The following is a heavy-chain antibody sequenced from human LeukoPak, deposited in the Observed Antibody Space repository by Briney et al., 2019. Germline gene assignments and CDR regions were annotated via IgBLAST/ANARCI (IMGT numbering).Heavy chain of an antibody. CDR2: ISWNSGSI. D-gene: IGHD6-13*01. CDR1: GFTFDDYA. J-gene: IGHJ3*02. CDR3: AAAGTWDAFDI. Sequence: GGSLRLSCAASGFTFDDYAMHWVRQAPGKGLEWVSGISWNSGSIGYADSVKGRFTISRDNAKNSLYLQMNSLRAEDMALYYCAAAGTWDAFDIWGQGTMVTVSS. V-gene: IGHV3-9*03.